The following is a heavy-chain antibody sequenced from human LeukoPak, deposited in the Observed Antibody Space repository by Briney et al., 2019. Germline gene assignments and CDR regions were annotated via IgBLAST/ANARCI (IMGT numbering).Heavy chain of an antibody. CDR3: ARKVVDYGDYYYGMDV. V-gene: IGHV4-34*01. CDR2: INHSGST. D-gene: IGHD4-17*01. J-gene: IGHJ6*02. Sequence: SETLSLTCAVYGGSFSGYYWRWIRQPPGKGLEWIGEINHSGSTNYNPSLKSRVTISVDTSKNQFSLKLSSVTAADTAVYYCARKVVDYGDYYYGMDVWGQGTTVTVSS. CDR1: GGSFSGYY.